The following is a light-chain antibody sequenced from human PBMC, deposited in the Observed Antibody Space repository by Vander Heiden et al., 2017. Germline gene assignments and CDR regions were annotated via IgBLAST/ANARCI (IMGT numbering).Light chain of an antibody. J-gene: IGLJ1*01. V-gene: IGLV2-14*01. CDR3: SSYTSSSTPYV. CDR2: EVS. CDR1: SSDVGGYNY. Sequence: HSALTQPASLSGSPGQSIPISCTGTSSDVGGYNYDAWYQQHPGKAPKLMIYEVSNRPSGVSNRFSGSKSGNTASLTISGLQAEDEADYYCSSYTSSSTPYVFGTGTKVTVL.